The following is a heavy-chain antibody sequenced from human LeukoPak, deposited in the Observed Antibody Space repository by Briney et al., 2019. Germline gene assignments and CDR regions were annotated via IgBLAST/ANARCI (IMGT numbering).Heavy chain of an antibody. J-gene: IGHJ4*02. CDR3: ASPRGPGYYDSSGYLDY. CDR2: IIPIFGTA. CDR1: GGTFSSYA. D-gene: IGHD3-22*01. V-gene: IGHV1-69*13. Sequence: SVKVSCKASGGTFSSYAISWVRQAPGQGLEWMGGIIPIFGTANYAQKFQGRVTITADESTSTAYMELSSLRSEDTAVYYCASPRGPGYYDSSGYLDYWGQGTLVTVSS.